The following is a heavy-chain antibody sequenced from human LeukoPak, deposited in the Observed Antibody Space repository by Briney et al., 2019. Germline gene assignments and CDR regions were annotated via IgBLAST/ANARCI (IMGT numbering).Heavy chain of an antibody. Sequence: PSETLSLTCAVYGGSFSGYYWSWIRQPPGKGLEWIGEINHSGSTNYNPSLKSRVTISVDTSKNQFSLKLSSVTAADTAVYYCARRFALEWLLRWFDPWGQGTLVTVSS. J-gene: IGHJ5*02. D-gene: IGHD3-3*01. V-gene: IGHV4-34*01. CDR1: GGSFSGYY. CDR3: ARRFALEWLLRWFDP. CDR2: INHSGST.